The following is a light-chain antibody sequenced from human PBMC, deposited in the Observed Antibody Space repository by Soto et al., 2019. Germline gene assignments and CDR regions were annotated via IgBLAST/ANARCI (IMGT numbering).Light chain of an antibody. Sequence: QPVMTQPPSASGTPGQRVTISCSGSSSNIGSNTVNWYQQLPGTAPKFLSYKDNQRPSGVPDRFSGSKSGTSASLAISGLQSEDEGDYYCAAWDDSLNGVLFGGGTKLTVL. J-gene: IGLJ2*01. CDR2: KDN. CDR3: AAWDDSLNGVL. CDR1: SSNIGSNT. V-gene: IGLV1-44*01.